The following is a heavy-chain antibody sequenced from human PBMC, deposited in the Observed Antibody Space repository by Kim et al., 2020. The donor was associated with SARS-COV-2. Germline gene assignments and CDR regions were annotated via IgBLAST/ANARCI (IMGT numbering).Heavy chain of an antibody. CDR2: IKQGGNEK. Sequence: GGSLRLSCVASGFAFSNCWMMWVRQAPGKGLEWVANIKQGGNEKNYVDSVKGRFTISRDDVKKSLYLQMNSLRTDDTAIYYCVRGPTYGLRADHFDYWGQGPLVTVSS. D-gene: IGHD3-10*01. J-gene: IGHJ4*02. V-gene: IGHV3-7*05. CDR3: VRGPTYGLRADHFDY. CDR1: GFAFSNCW.